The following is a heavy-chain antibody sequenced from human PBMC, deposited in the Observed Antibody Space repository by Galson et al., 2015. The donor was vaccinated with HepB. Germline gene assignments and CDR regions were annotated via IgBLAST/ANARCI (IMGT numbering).Heavy chain of an antibody. J-gene: IGHJ4*02. CDR1: GFTFSLFS. CDR3: VKGVFGNGWDF. V-gene: IGHV3-64D*06. CDR2: ITRNAYNT. Sequence: SLRLSCAASGFTFSLFSMHWVRQALGKGLEFVSGITRNAYNTDYSDSAKGRFTISRDDSKKELYLQMTSLRPEDTAIYSCVKGVFGNGWDFWGQGTLVTVSS. D-gene: IGHD6-19*01.